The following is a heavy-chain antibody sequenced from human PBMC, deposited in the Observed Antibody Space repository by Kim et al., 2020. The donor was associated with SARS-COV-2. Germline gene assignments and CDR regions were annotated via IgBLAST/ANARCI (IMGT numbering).Heavy chain of an antibody. D-gene: IGHD3-10*01. V-gene: IGHV3-23*01. CDR3: AKHQFTYGFDAFDI. J-gene: IGHJ3*02. Sequence: AGCVKGRFTVSRDNSKNTLYLQMNTLRAEDTAVYYCAKHQFTYGFDAFDIWGRGTMVTVSS.